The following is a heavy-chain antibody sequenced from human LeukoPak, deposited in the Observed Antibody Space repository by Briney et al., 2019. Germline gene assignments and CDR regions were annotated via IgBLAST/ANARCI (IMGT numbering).Heavy chain of an antibody. D-gene: IGHD6-6*01. CDR1: GFTFSGFW. CDR3: ARSSYSCSSSV. V-gene: IGHV3-7*03. J-gene: IGHJ3*01. Sequence: GGSLRLSCAVSGFTFSGFWMSWSRQAPGKGLEWVASINSDGSEGYYADVVKGRFTISRDNAKNSLYLQINSLRAEDTAVYYCARSSYSCSSSVWGQGTMVTVSS. CDR2: INSDGSEG.